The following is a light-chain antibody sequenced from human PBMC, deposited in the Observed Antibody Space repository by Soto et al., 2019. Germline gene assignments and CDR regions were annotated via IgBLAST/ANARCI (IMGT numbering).Light chain of an antibody. CDR2: GAS. V-gene: IGKV3-15*01. Sequence: EIVMTQSPATLSVSPGERATLSCRASQSVSSKLAWYQQKPGQAPRLLIYGASTRATGIPARFSGSGSGTEFTLTISSLQSADFAVYYCQQYNNWPPVAFGQGTKVEIK. J-gene: IGKJ1*01. CDR3: QQYNNWPPVA. CDR1: QSVSSK.